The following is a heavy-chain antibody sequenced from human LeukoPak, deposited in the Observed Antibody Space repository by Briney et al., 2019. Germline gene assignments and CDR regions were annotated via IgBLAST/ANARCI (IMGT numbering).Heavy chain of an antibody. J-gene: IGHJ3*02. CDR2: INHSGST. D-gene: IGHD1-26*01. CDR3: ARHTLVGARNAFDI. Sequence: PSETLSLTCAVYGGSFSGYYWSWIRQPPGKGLGWIGEINHSGSTNYNPSLKSRVTISVDTSKNQFSLKLSSVTAADTAVYYCARHTLVGARNAFDIWGQGTMVTVSS. CDR1: GGSFSGYY. V-gene: IGHV4-34*01.